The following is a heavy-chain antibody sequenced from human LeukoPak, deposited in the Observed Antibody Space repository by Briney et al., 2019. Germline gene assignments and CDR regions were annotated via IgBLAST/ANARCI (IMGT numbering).Heavy chain of an antibody. J-gene: IGHJ4*02. Sequence: GGSLRLSCAASGFTFSSYAMSWVRQAPGKGLEWVSAISGSGGSTYYADSVKGRFTISRDNSKNTLYLQMNSLRAEDTAVYYCAKDVVVTALFGSRRSSTDYWGQGTLVTVS. CDR1: GFTFSSYA. D-gene: IGHD2-21*02. CDR2: ISGSGGST. CDR3: AKDVVVTALFGSRRSSTDY. V-gene: IGHV3-23*01.